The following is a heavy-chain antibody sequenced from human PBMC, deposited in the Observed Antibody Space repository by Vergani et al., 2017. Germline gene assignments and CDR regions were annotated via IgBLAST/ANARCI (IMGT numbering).Heavy chain of an antibody. D-gene: IGHD4-17*01. CDR3: ARVDGDGDYFDY. CDR2: IYYSGST. Sequence: QVQLQESGPGLVKPSQTLSLTCTVSGGSLSSYYWSWIRQPPGKGLEWIGYIYYSGSTNYNPSLKSRVTISVDTSKNQFSLKLSSVTAAETAVYYCARVDGDGDYFDYWGQGTLVTVSS. V-gene: IGHV4-59*01. CDR1: GGSLSSYY. J-gene: IGHJ4*02.